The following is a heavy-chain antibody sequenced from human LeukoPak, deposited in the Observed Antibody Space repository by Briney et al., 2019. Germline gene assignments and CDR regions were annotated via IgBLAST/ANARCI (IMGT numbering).Heavy chain of an antibody. D-gene: IGHD4-23*01. Sequence: WETLSLPCTLSGDSLYTSISYWGWIRQPPGKGLEWHGNIYCSGITYSNPSLNSRDIICQDASKNQYSQQLRSGTAEDTAEYCCASYGDNPSPFDYWGQGTLVTVPS. J-gene: IGHJ4*02. V-gene: IGHV4-39*01. CDR1: GDSLYTSISY. CDR2: IYCSGIT. CDR3: ASYGDNPSPFDY.